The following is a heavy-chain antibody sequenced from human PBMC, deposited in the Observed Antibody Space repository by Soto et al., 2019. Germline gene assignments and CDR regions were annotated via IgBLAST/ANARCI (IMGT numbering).Heavy chain of an antibody. V-gene: IGHV1-18*01. CDR2: VSPYDGYT. CDR3: ARGGYYDTSGSRNYFYYGMDF. Sequence: ASVKVSCKASGYTFSSYGINWVRQAPGQGLEWLGWVSPYDGYTNYAQILQGRVSMTTDTSTKTAYREGKSLRSDDTAGYYCARGGYYDTSGSRNYFYYGMDFWGQGTTVTVSS. J-gene: IGHJ6*02. D-gene: IGHD3-9*01. CDR1: GYTFSSYG.